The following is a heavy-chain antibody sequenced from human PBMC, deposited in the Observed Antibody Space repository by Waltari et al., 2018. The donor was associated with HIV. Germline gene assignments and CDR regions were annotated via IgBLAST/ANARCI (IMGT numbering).Heavy chain of an antibody. D-gene: IGHD2-21*01. J-gene: IGHJ4*02. Sequence: QEHLQQWSAGLLKPSGTLSLTCAVYNTSFNAYYWSWIRQSPESGLEWIVEINHYGGATYGRSHRGRTTISVDSAKKQFSLTLTSVTAADIGIYYCAGGPTGDLINCDRWAYFDSWSQGTLVTVSA. V-gene: IGHV4-34*02. CDR2: INHYGGA. CDR1: NTSFNAYY. CDR3: AGGPTGDLINCDRWAYFDS.